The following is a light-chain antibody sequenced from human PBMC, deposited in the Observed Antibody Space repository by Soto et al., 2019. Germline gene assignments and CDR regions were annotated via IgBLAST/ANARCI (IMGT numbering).Light chain of an antibody. CDR2: AAS. Sequence: AIRVTQSPSSFSASTGDRVTITCRASQGISSYLAWYQQKPGKAPKLLIYAASTLQSGVPSRFSGSGSGTDFTLTISCLQSEDFATYYCQQYYSYLTFGQGTRLEIK. CDR1: QGISSY. CDR3: QQYYSYLT. V-gene: IGKV1-8*01. J-gene: IGKJ5*01.